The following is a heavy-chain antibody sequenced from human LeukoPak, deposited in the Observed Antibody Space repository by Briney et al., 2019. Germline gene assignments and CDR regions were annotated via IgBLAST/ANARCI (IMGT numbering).Heavy chain of an antibody. V-gene: IGHV1-18*01. D-gene: IGHD1-26*01. J-gene: IGHJ5*02. CDR3: ARADSGGPLSGFDP. CDR1: GYTFTSYG. Sequence: ASVKVSCKASGYTFTSYGISWVRQAPGQGLEWMGWISAYNGNTNYAQKLQGRVTMTRDTSTSTVYMELSSLRSEDTAVYYCARADSGGPLSGFDPWGQGTLVTVSS. CDR2: ISAYNGNT.